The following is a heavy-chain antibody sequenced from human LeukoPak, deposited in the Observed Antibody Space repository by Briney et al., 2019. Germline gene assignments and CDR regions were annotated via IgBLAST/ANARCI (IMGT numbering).Heavy chain of an antibody. D-gene: IGHD6-19*01. Sequence: GGSLRLSCGASGFTFSSYAMHWVRQAPGKGLEWVAVISYDGSNKDYADSVKGRFTISRDDSKNTLFLQMNSLRIDDTAVYYCARLKAVAGPHHYFDYWGQGTLVTVSS. J-gene: IGHJ4*02. V-gene: IGHV3-30*04. CDR2: ISYDGSNK. CDR1: GFTFSSYA. CDR3: ARLKAVAGPHHYFDY.